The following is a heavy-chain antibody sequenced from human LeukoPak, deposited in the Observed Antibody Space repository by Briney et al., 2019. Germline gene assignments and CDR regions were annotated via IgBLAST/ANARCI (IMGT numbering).Heavy chain of an antibody. CDR1: GVTVNSNY. CDR3: ARTPYYDSTYFDY. D-gene: IGHD3-22*01. CDR2: IYTGGTT. Sequence: GGSLRLSCAASGVTVNSNYMSWVRQAPGKGLEWVSAIYTGGTTYYADPVKGRFTISRDNSKNTLFLQMNSLRAADTALYYCARTPYYDSTYFDYWGQGTLVTVSS. V-gene: IGHV3-66*01. J-gene: IGHJ4*02.